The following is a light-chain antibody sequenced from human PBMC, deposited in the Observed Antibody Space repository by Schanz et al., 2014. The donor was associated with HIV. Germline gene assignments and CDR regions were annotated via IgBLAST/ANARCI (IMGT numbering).Light chain of an antibody. CDR3: QYFGNSGGT. J-gene: IGKJ4*01. CDR1: QRLSSSY. Sequence: EIVLTQSPGSLSLSPGERATLSCGASQRLSSSYLAWYQQKRDQPPRLVIYATSTRAAGIPDRFSGTGSGTYFTLTISRLEPEDFAVYYCQYFGNSGGTFGGGTKVEIK. CDR2: ATS. V-gene: IGKV3-20*01.